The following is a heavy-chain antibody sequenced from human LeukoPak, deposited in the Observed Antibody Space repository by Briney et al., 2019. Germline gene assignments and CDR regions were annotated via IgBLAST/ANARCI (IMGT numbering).Heavy chain of an antibody. CDR1: GFTFSSYA. CDR3: SKDPGVVPFPSFAS. D-gene: IGHD3-10*01. Sequence: GGSLRLSCIASGFTFSSYAMTWVRQAPGKGLEWISAIGSTGGSTFYADSVKGRFTISRDNSRSTLFLQMNSLTAEDTAIYSCSKDPGVVPFPSFASWGQEPWSPFPQ. V-gene: IGHV3-23*01. J-gene: IGHJ4*01. CDR2: IGSTGGST.